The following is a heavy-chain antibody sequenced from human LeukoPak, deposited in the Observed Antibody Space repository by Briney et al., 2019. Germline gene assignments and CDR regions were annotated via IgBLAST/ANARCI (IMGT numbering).Heavy chain of an antibody. CDR3: AREEEPEGNLRGTNWFDP. J-gene: IGHJ5*02. CDR2: IYYSGST. Sequence: PSQTLSLTCTVSGGSISSGDYYWSWIRQPPGKGLEWIGYIYYSGSTYYNPSLKSRVTISVDTSKNQFSLKLSSVTAADTAVYYCAREEEPEGNLRGTNWFDPWGQGTLVTVSS. V-gene: IGHV4-30-4*01. D-gene: IGHD1-14*01. CDR1: GGSISSGDYY.